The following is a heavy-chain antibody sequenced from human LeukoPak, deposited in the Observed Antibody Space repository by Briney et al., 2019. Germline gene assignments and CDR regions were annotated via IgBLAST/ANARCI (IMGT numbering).Heavy chain of an antibody. CDR3: TTGLSYGYEY. CDR2: VKSDGITT. D-gene: IGHD5-18*01. CDR1: GSTFSRYW. V-gene: IGHV3-74*01. Sequence: GGSLRLSCAASGSTFSRYWMHWVRQAPGKGLVWVSLVKSDGITTIYADSVKGRFTISRDNAKNTLYLQMNSLRAEDTAVYYCTTGLSYGYEYWGQETLVTVSS. J-gene: IGHJ4*02.